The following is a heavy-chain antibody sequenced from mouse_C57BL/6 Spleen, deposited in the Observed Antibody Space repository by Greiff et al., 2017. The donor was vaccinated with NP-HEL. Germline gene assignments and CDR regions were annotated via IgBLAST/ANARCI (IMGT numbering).Heavy chain of an antibody. J-gene: IGHJ2*01. CDR3: AGPFNYYGNSMNYFDY. CDR2: IDPANGNT. D-gene: IGHD1-1*01. CDR1: GFNIKNTY. V-gene: IGHV14-3*01. Sequence: EVQLQQSVAELVRPGASVKLSCTASGFNIKNTYMHWVKQRPEQGLEWIGRIDPANGNTKYAPKFQGKATITADTSSNTAYLQLSSLTSEDTAIYYCAGPFNYYGNSMNYFDYWGQGTTLTVSS.